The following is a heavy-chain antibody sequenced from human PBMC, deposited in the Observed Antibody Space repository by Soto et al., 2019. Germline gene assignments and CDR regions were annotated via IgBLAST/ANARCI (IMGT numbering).Heavy chain of an antibody. CDR2: IYSGGST. J-gene: IGHJ4*02. V-gene: IGHV3-53*01. CDR3: ARGVSAVAGKDY. Sequence: GGSLRLSCAASGFTVSSNYMSWVRQAPGKGLEWVSVIYSGGSTYYADSVKGRFTISRDNSKNTLYLQMNSLRAEDTAVYYCARGVSAVAGKDYWGQGTLVTVSS. D-gene: IGHD6-19*01. CDR1: GFTVSSNY.